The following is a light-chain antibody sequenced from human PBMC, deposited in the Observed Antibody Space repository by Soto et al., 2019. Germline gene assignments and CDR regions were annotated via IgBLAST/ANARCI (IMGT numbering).Light chain of an antibody. CDR1: QSLSSNS. J-gene: IGKJ1*01. Sequence: EIVLTQSPGTLSLSPGEGAALSCRASQSLSSNSLAWYQHKPGQAPRLLIYGASSKATGVPDRFYVTGSGTDFSLSISRLEPEDFAVYYCQQYSSSPQTFGQGTNVEIK. CDR2: GAS. CDR3: QQYSSSPQT. V-gene: IGKV3-20*01.